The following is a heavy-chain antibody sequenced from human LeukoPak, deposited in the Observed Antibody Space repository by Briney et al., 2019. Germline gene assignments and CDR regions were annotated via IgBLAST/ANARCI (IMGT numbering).Heavy chain of an antibody. CDR2: ILGSGRDT. V-gene: IGHV3-23*01. D-gene: IGHD3-3*01. CDR3: AKIAYDFWSGYGWFDP. CDR1: GFPFSTSA. J-gene: IGHJ5*02. Sequence: GGSLRLSCAASGFPFSTSAMTWVRQAPGKGLQWVSSILGSGRDTYYTDSVKGRFTISRDNSKNTVFLQMSSLRAEDTAIYYCAKIAYDFWSGYGWFDPWGQGTLVTVSP.